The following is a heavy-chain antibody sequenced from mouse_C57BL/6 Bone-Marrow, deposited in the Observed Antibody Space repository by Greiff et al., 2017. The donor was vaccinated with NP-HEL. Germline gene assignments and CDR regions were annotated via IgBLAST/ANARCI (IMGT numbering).Heavy chain of an antibody. V-gene: IGHV1-26*01. CDR1: GYTFTYYY. J-gene: IGHJ3*01. CDR2: INPNNGGT. CDR3: ARSGSSPPWFAY. Sequence: VQLQQSGPELVKPGASVKISCKASGYTFTYYYMNWVKQSHGKSLEWIGDINPNNGGTSYNQKFKGKATLTVDKSSSTAYMELRSLTSEDSAVYYCARSGSSPPWFAYWGQGTLVTVSA. D-gene: IGHD1-1*01.